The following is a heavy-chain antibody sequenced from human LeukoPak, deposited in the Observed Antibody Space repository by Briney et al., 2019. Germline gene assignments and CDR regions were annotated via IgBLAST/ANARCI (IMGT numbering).Heavy chain of an antibody. J-gene: IGHJ6*02. CDR3: ARHRRWELLSSLHNAHYGMDV. Sequence: SETLSLTCAVYGGSFSGYYWSWIRQPPGKGLEWIGEIYHSGSTNYNPSLKSRVTISVDTSKNQFSLKLSSVTAADTAVYYCARHRRWELLSSLHNAHYGMDVWGQGTTVTVSS. CDR2: IYHSGST. CDR1: GGSFSGYY. D-gene: IGHD1-26*01. V-gene: IGHV4-34*01.